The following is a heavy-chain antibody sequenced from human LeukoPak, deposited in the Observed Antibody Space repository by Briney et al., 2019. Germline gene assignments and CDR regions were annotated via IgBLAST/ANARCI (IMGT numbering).Heavy chain of an antibody. CDR3: ARHRFGHLFDY. J-gene: IGHJ4*02. D-gene: IGHD3-16*01. CDR2: VYHTGHT. Sequence: SETLSLACTVSGDSISGYYWSWIRQPPGKGLEWIGYVYHTGHTHYSPSLKSRVTVSLDTSRNQVSLILSSVTAADTAVYYCARHRFGHLFDYWGQGTLVFVSS. CDR1: GDSISGYY. V-gene: IGHV4-59*01.